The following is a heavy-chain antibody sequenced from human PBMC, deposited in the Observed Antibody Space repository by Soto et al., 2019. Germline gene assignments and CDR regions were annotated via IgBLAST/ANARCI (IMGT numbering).Heavy chain of an antibody. CDR1: GFTFSSHA. Sequence: QVQLVESGGGVVQPGRSLGLSCADSGFTFSSHAMHWVRQAPGKGLEWVTLISSDGSNKYYADSVKGRFTTSRDNSKNTMYLQMNSLRVEDTAVYYCARDDEGGSDCDLGYWGQGALVTVSS. CDR2: ISSDGSNK. CDR3: ARDDEGGSDCDLGY. D-gene: IGHD1-26*01. J-gene: IGHJ4*02. V-gene: IGHV3-30-3*01.